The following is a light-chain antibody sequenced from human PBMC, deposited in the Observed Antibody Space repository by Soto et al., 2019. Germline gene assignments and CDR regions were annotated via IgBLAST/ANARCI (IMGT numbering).Light chain of an antibody. CDR1: QNIRTY. V-gene: IGKV1-39*01. Sequence: DIQMAQSPSTLSASVGDKVTITCRASQNIRTYLNWYQQKPGKAPKVLIYSVSTLGTGVPSRFSGSGSGTDFTLTISSLQPEDFATYFCQQGYSTPTFGQGTRLEIK. CDR2: SVS. CDR3: QQGYSTPT. J-gene: IGKJ5*01.